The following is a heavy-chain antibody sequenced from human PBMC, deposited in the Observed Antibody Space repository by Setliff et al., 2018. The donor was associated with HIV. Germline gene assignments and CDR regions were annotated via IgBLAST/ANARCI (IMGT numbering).Heavy chain of an antibody. CDR1: GYAITSGFY. CDR3: ARDDYGYNGKGFDY. CDR2: IYHSGTT. D-gene: IGHD4-17*01. J-gene: IGHJ4*02. Sequence: SETLSLTCAVSGYAITSGFYWGWIRQPPGKGLEWIGSIYHSGTTNHNSSLKSRVTISVDTSKNQFSLKLSSVTAADTAMYYCARDDYGYNGKGFDYWGPGTLVTVSS. V-gene: IGHV4-38-2*02.